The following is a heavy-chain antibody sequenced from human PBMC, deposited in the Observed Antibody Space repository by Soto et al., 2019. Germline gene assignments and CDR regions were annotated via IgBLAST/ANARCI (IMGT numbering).Heavy chain of an antibody. V-gene: IGHV3-23*01. CDR3: AKFFVETGSNSGWPWSFHY. CDR2: ISGSGGTT. J-gene: IGHJ4*02. CDR1: GFTFSNYA. D-gene: IGHD6-25*01. Sequence: EVQLLESGGGLVQPGRSLRLSCAASGFTFSNYAMSWVRQAPGQGLDWVSAISGSGGTTYYADSVKGQFTISRDNSKNTLFLQRNSLRAEDAAVYYCAKFFVETGSNSGWPWSFHYWGQGTLVTVSS.